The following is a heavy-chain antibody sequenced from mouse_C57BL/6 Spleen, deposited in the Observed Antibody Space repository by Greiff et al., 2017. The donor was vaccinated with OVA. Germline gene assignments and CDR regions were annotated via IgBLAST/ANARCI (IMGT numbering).Heavy chain of an antibody. V-gene: IGHV5-9*01. CDR3: ARQERVITTVVDYWYFDV. CDR1: GFTFSSYT. CDR2: ISGGGGNT. D-gene: IGHD1-1*01. Sequence: EVHLVESGGGLVKPGGSLKLSCAASGFTFSSYTMSWVRQTPEKRLEWVATISGGGGNTYYPDSVKGRFTISRGNAKNTLYLQMSSLRSEDTALYYCARQERVITTVVDYWYFDVWGTGTTVTVSS. J-gene: IGHJ1*03.